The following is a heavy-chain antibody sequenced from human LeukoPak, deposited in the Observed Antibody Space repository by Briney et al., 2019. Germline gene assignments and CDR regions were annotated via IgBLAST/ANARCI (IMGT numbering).Heavy chain of an antibody. D-gene: IGHD3-22*01. CDR1: GYSFRNYG. Sequence: ASVKVSCKASGYSFRNYGMHWVRQAPGQRLEWMGWINPTNEKTKYSEKFQGRVTISRDTGASTVYMELSSLRSEDTAVYYCARAGDSSGYSPVEYWGQGTLVTVSS. V-gene: IGHV1-3*01. CDR3: ARAGDSSGYSPVEY. J-gene: IGHJ4*02. CDR2: INPTNEKT.